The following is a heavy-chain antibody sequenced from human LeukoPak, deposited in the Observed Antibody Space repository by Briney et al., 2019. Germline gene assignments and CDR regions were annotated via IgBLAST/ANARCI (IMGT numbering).Heavy chain of an antibody. D-gene: IGHD5-24*01. J-gene: IGHJ4*02. CDR2: IYYSGST. CDR3: ARQRDGYNYGRFDY. V-gene: IGHV4-59*08. CDR1: GGSISTNY. Sequence: SETLSLTCTVSGGSISTNYWSWIRQPPGKGLEWIGYIYYSGSTNYNPSLKSRVTISVDTSKNQFSLKLSSVTAADTAVYYCARQRDGYNYGRFDYWGQGTLVTVSS.